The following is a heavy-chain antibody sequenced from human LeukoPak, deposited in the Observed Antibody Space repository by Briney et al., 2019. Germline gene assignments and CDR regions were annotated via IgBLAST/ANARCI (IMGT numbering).Heavy chain of an antibody. J-gene: IGHJ4*02. V-gene: IGHV3-30-3*01. CDR3: TRDFDFSSAI. D-gene: IGHD3-3*01. Sequence: QAGGSLRLSCAASGFTFSNYAMHWVRQAPGKGLEWVAIISYDGSNKYYADSVKGRFTISRDNSKNTLYLQMNSLRAEDTAVYYCTRDFDFSSAIWGQGTLVTVSS. CDR2: ISYDGSNK. CDR1: GFTFSNYA.